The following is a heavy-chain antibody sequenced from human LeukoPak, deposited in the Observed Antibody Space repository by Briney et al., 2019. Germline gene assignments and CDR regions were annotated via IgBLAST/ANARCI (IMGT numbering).Heavy chain of an antibody. CDR1: GGSVSSGSYY. D-gene: IGHD3-16*01. Sequence: SDTLSLTCTVSGGSVSSGSYYWSWIRQPPGKGLEWIGYIYYSGSTNYNPSLKSRVTISVDTSKNQFSLKLSSVTAADTAVYYCARASRWDGMDVWGKGTTVTVSS. V-gene: IGHV4-61*01. CDR2: IYYSGST. CDR3: ARASRWDGMDV. J-gene: IGHJ6*04.